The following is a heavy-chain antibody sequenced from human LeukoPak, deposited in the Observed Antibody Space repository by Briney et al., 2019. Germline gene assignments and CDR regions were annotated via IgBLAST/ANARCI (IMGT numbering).Heavy chain of an antibody. D-gene: IGHD2/OR15-2a*01. CDR3: ARGLGTTNDY. V-gene: IGHV3-33*01. CDR1: GFTFSSYG. J-gene: IGHJ4*02. CDR2: IWYDGSNK. Sequence: GRSLRFSCAASGFTFSSYGMHWVRQAPGKGLEWVAVIWYDGSNKYYADSVKGRFTISRDNSKNTLYLQMNSLRAEDTAVYYCARGLGTTNDYWGQGTLVTVSS.